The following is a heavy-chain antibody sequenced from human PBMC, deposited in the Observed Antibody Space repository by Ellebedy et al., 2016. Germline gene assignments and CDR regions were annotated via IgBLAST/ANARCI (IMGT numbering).Heavy chain of an antibody. V-gene: IGHV1-18*01. CDR2: ISAYNGNT. J-gene: IGHJ4*02. CDR3: AREIPRGVTTKLDY. Sequence: ASVKVSXXASGYTFTSYGISWVRQAPGQGLEWMGWISAYNGNTNYAQKLQGRVTMSTDTSTSTAYMELRSLRSDDTAVYYCAREIPRGVTTKLDYWGQGTLVTVSS. D-gene: IGHD4-17*01. CDR1: GYTFTSYG.